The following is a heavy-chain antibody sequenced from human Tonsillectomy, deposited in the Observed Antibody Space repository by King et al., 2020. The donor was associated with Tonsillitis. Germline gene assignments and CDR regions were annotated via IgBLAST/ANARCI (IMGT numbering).Heavy chain of an antibody. D-gene: IGHD3-10*01. CDR2: LYWDDDE. J-gene: IGHJ2*01. V-gene: IGHV2-5*02. CDR1: GFSLSTSGVG. CDR3: AHSPFERGYFDL. Sequence: TLKESGPTLVKPTQTLTLTCTFSGFSLSTSGVGVGWIRQPPGKALEWLALLYWDDDERYSPSLKSRLTITKDSSKSQVVLTMTNMDPVYTATYYCAHSPFERGYFDLWGRGTLVTVSS.